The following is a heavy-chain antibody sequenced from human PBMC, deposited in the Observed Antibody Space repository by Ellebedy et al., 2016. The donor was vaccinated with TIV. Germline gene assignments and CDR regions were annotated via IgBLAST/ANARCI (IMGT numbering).Heavy chain of an antibody. Sequence: PGGSLRLSCAASGFTFSSFAMTWVRQAPGKGLEWVSTISHTGSRTYYTDSVEGRFIISRDNSKKTLYLQMNSLRAEDTAVYYCVKDQIAGDGRWVFDLWGQGTMVTVSS. J-gene: IGHJ3*01. D-gene: IGHD5-24*01. V-gene: IGHV3-23*01. CDR1: GFTFSSFA. CDR2: ISHTGSRT. CDR3: VKDQIAGDGRWVFDL.